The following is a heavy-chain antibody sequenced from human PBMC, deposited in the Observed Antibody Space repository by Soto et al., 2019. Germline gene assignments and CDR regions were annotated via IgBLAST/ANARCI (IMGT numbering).Heavy chain of an antibody. CDR2: IRGSGGST. CDR1: GFTFSSYA. D-gene: IGHD6-13*01. V-gene: IGHV3-23*01. J-gene: IGHJ6*03. Sequence: EVQLLESGGGLVQPGGSLRLSCAASGFTFSSYAMSWVRQAPGKGLEWVSAIRGSGGSTYYADSVKGRFTISRDNSKNTLYLQMNSLRAEDTAVYYCANHPAAAGTHYYYYMDVWGKGTTVTVSS. CDR3: ANHPAAAGTHYYYYMDV.